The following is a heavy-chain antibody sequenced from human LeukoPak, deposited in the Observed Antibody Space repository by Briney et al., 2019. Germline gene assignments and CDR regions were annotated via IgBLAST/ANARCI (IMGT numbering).Heavy chain of an antibody. D-gene: IGHD3-22*01. CDR1: GFTFSSYA. J-gene: IGHJ4*02. Sequence: PGGSLRLSCAASGFTFSSYAMSWVRQAPGKGLQWVSAISGSGGSTYYADSVKGRFTISRDNSKNTLYLQMNSLRAEDTAVYYCAKGLYHSSGYYYGLGYWGQGTLVTVSS. CDR3: AKGLYHSSGYYYGLGY. CDR2: ISGSGGST. V-gene: IGHV3-23*01.